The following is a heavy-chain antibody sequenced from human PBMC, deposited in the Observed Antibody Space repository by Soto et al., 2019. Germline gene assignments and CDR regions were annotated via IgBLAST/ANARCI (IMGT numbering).Heavy chain of an antibody. V-gene: IGHV4-4*07. CDR1: GGAISGYY. Sequence: ETLSLTCTVSGGAISGYYWTWVRQPAGKGLEWIGRIYSSGGTKYNPSLKSRVDMSLDMSKNQFSLRLSSVTAADTAVYYCARGQRFSDSFDPWGQGTLVTVSS. D-gene: IGHD3-3*01. CDR2: IYSSGGT. CDR3: ARGQRFSDSFDP. J-gene: IGHJ5*02.